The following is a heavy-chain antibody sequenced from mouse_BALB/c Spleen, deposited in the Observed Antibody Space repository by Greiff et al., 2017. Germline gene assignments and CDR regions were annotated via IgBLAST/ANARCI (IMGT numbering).Heavy chain of an antibody. Sequence: QVQLKESGPGLVAPSQSLSITCTVSGFSLTGYGVNWVRQPPGKGLEWLGMIWGDGSTDYNSALKSRLSISKDNSKSQVFLKMNSLQTDDTARYYCAREREFQLLWFAYWGQGTLVTVSA. D-gene: IGHD2-1*01. V-gene: IGHV2-6-7*01. CDR3: AREREFQLLWFAY. CDR1: GFSLTGYG. CDR2: IWGDGST. J-gene: IGHJ3*01.